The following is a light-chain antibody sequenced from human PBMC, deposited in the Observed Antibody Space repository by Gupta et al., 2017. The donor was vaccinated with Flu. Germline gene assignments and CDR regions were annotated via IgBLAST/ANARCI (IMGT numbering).Light chain of an antibody. CDR3: QAWDANNLYV. CDR1: KLGDKY. Sequence: SYELTQPPSVSVSPGQTASITCSGDKLGDKYVCWYQQRPGQSPVLVIYQDTKRPSGIPERFSGSNSGNTATLTIIGTQTMDEADYYCQAWDANNLYVFGTGTKVTVL. CDR2: QDT. V-gene: IGLV3-1*01. J-gene: IGLJ1*01.